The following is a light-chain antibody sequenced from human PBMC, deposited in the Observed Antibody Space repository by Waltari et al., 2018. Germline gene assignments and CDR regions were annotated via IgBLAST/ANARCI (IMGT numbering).Light chain of an antibody. CDR1: QSVRNY. Sequence: EIVLIQSPATLALSPGERATLSCRASQSVRNYLAWFQQKPGQVPRLLIYDTSTRATGIPARFSGSGSGTEFTLTISSLQSEDLALYYCQQYNNWPPMTFGQGTRLEIK. J-gene: IGKJ5*01. CDR2: DTS. CDR3: QQYNNWPPMT. V-gene: IGKV3-15*01.